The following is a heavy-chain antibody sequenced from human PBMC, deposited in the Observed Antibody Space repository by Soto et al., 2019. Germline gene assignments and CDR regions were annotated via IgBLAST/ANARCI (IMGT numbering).Heavy chain of an antibody. D-gene: IGHD2-21*01. CDR3: AKDTVAIRSFYFDS. J-gene: IGHJ4*02. Sequence: VQLLESGGSLVQPGGSLTLSCAASGFPFSSYAMSWVRQTPEKGLEWVAGISGGGNDRYYADFVQGRFTISRDNSKNTLYLQMHSLGVEDTAVYFCAKDTVAIRSFYFDSWAQGTLVTVSS. CDR1: GFPFSSYA. V-gene: IGHV3-23*01. CDR2: ISGGGNDR.